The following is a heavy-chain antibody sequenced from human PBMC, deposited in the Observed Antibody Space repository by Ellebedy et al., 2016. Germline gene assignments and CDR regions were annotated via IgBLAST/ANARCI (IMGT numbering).Heavy chain of an antibody. CDR3: AKPYSSGFGSEGPDY. J-gene: IGHJ4*02. D-gene: IGHD6-19*01. CDR1: GFTFSSYG. Sequence: GESLKISXAASGFTFSSYGMHWVRQAPGKGLEWVAVISYDGSNKYYADSVKGRFTISRDNSKNTLYLQMNSLRAEDTAVYYCAKPYSSGFGSEGPDYWGQGTLVTVSS. CDR2: ISYDGSNK. V-gene: IGHV3-30*18.